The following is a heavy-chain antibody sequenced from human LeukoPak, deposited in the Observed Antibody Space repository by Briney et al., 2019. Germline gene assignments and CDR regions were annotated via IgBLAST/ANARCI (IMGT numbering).Heavy chain of an antibody. CDR2: ISSSGSAR. CDR3: ARGGSSLTGVHY. J-gene: IGHJ4*02. Sequence: PGGSLRLSCVASGFTFSDYYMSWIRQAPGKGLEWVSYISSSGSARYYTDSVKGRFTISRDNAKNSLYLQMNSLRAEDTAVYYCARGGSSLTGVHYWGQGTLVTVSS. CDR1: GFTFSDYY. D-gene: IGHD3-9*01. V-gene: IGHV3-11*01.